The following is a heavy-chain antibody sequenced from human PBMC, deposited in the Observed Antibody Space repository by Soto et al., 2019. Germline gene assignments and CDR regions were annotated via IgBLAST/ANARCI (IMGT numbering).Heavy chain of an antibody. CDR3: WRHLRSFRYYYYAMDV. CDR1: GYIFTHYW. Sequence: AVDSLKISCKASGYIFTHYWSGCFRRVAVKGLEWMGILYPGDSETRYSPSFQGQVTLSVDKSISTAYLQWNSLKASDTATYYCWRHLRSFRYYYYAMDVWGQGTTVTVSS. J-gene: IGHJ6*02. D-gene: IGHD6-6*01. CDR2: LYPGDSET. V-gene: IGHV5-51*01.